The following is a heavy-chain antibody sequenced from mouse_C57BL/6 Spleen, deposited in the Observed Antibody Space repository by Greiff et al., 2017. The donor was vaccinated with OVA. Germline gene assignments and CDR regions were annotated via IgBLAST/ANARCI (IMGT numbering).Heavy chain of an antibody. J-gene: IGHJ2*01. V-gene: IGHV14-4*01. CDR2: LDPENGDT. CDR3: TTINWDGSLFDY. Sequence: VQLQQSGAELVRPGASVKSSCTASGFNIKDDYMHWVKQRPEQGLEWIGWLDPENGDTEYASKFQGKATITADTSSNTAYLQLSSLTSEDTAVYYCTTINWDGSLFDYWGQGTTLTVSS. D-gene: IGHD4-1*02. CDR1: GFNIKDDY.